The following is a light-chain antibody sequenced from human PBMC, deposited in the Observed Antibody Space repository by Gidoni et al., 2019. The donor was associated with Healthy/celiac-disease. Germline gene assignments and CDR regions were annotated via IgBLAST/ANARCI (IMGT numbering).Light chain of an antibody. Sequence: DIQMTQSPSSLSASVGDRVTITCRASQRISSYLNWYQQKPGKAPKLLIYAASSLQSWVPSRFSGSGSGTDFTLTISSLQPEDFATYYCQQSYSTPRTFGQGTKVEI. CDR3: QQSYSTPRT. CDR2: AAS. V-gene: IGKV1-39*01. J-gene: IGKJ1*01. CDR1: QRISSY.